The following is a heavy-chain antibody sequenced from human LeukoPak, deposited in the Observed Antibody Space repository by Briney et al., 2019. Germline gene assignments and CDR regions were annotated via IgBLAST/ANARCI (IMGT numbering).Heavy chain of an antibody. V-gene: IGHV3-48*02. J-gene: IGHJ4*02. CDR2: ISSSSSST. CDR1: RFTFSSYG. D-gene: IGHD3-22*01. Sequence: GGSLRLSCAASRFTFSSYGMNWVRQAPGKGLEWVSYISSSSSSTYYADSVKGRFTISRDNGKSSLYLQMNSLRDEDTAVYYCARASPSGYDYWGQGTLVTVSS. CDR3: ARASPSGYDY.